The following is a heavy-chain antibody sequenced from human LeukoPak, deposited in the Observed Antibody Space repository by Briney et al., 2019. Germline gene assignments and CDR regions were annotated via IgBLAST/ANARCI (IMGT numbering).Heavy chain of an antibody. Sequence: GASVKVSCKASGYTFTSYYMHWVRQAPGQGLEWMGIINPSGGSTSYAQKFQGRVTMTRDTSTSTVYMELSSLRSEDTAVYYCARDRVIGELRFLEWSTRPYNWFDPWGQGTLVTVSS. J-gene: IGHJ5*02. CDR3: ARDRVIGELRFLEWSTRPYNWFDP. CDR1: GYTFTSYY. D-gene: IGHD3-3*01. CDR2: INPSGGST. V-gene: IGHV1-46*01.